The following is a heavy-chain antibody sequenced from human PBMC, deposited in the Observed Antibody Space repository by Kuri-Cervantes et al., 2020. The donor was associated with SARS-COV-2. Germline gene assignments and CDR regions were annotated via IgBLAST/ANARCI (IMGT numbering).Heavy chain of an antibody. J-gene: IGHJ4*02. D-gene: IGHD2-21*01. V-gene: IGHV1-18*04. CDR2: LSGYNCHT. CDR1: GYTFTSSG. CDR3: VRDGYGDYVDY. Sequence: ASVKGSCKASGYTFTSSGISWERHSPGQGLEWMGWLSGYNCHTNYAQKLQGRVTMTTDTSSTTAYMELRSLRTDDTAVFYCVRDGYGDYVDYWGQGTLVTVSS.